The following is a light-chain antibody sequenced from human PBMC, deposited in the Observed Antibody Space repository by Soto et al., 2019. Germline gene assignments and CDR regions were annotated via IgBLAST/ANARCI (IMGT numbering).Light chain of an antibody. CDR2: DAS. CDR1: QDISNY. V-gene: IGKV1-33*01. CDR3: QQYDNLPIT. J-gene: IGKJ5*01. Sequence: DIQMTQSPSSLSASVGDRVTITCQASQDISNYLNWYQQKPGKAPKLLNYDASKLETGVPSRFSGSGSGTDFNFSISSLQPEDIATYYGQQYDNLPITFGQGTRLEIK.